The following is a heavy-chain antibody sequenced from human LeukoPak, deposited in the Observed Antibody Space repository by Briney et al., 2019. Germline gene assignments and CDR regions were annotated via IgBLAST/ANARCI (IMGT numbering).Heavy chain of an antibody. CDR2: IYSSGST. D-gene: IGHD5-12*01. J-gene: IGHJ6*02. CDR1: GGPISGYY. V-gene: IGHV4-4*08. CDR3: ARDGSGSYYYFSGVDV. Sequence: SETLSLTCTVSGGPISGYYWSWIRQPPGKGLEWIGYIYSSGSTDYNPSLKSRVTISVDTSKNQFSLNLTSVTAADTAVYYCARDGSGSYYYFSGVDVWGQGTTVTVS.